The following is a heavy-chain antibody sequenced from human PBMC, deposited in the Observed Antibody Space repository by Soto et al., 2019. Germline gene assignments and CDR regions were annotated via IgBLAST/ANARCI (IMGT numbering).Heavy chain of an antibody. CDR2: ISGSGGST. Sequence: EVQLLESGGGLVQPGGSLRLSCAASGFTFSSYAMSWVRQAPGKGLEWVSAISGSGGSTYYADSVKGRFTISRDNSKNTLYLQMNSLRAEDTAVCYCAKIPHSSSWYLDAFDIWGHGTMVTVSS. CDR1: GFTFSSYA. J-gene: IGHJ3*02. D-gene: IGHD6-13*01. V-gene: IGHV3-23*01. CDR3: AKIPHSSSWYLDAFDI.